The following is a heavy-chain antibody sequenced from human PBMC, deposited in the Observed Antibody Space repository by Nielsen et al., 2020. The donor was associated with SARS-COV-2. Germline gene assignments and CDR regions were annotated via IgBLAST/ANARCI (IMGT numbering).Heavy chain of an antibody. V-gene: IGHV4-34*01. J-gene: IGHJ4*02. D-gene: IGHD6-6*01. Sequence: SETLSLTCAVYGGSFSGYYWSWIRQPPGKGLEWIGEINHSGSTNYNPSLKSRVTISVDTSKNQFSLKLSSVTAADTAVYYCARGRPFRTSIAARPRGFGYWGQGTLVTVSS. CDR1: GGSFSGYY. CDR2: INHSGST. CDR3: ARGRPFRTSIAARPRGFGY.